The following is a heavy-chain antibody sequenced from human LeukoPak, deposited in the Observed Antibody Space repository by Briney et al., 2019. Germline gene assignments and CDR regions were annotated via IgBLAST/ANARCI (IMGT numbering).Heavy chain of an antibody. D-gene: IGHD6-6*01. CDR3: ARGGSSIYAPYGMDV. CDR1: GGSFSGYY. Sequence: SETLSLTCAVYGGSFSGYYWSWIRQPPGKGLEWIGRIYTSGSTNYNPSLKSRVTVSVDTSKNQFSLKLSSVTAADTAVYYCARGGSSIYAPYGMDVWGQGTTVTVSS. CDR2: IYTSGST. J-gene: IGHJ6*02. V-gene: IGHV4-59*10.